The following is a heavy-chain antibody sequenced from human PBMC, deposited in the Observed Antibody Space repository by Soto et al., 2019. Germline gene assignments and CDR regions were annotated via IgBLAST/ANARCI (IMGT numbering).Heavy chain of an antibody. J-gene: IGHJ4*02. Sequence: QVQMVQSGAEVKKPGASVKVSCKASGYTFTSYGISWVRQAPGQGLEWMGWISAYNGNTNYAQKLQGRVTMTTDTSTSTAYMELRSLRSDDTAVYYCVRRLETTVTTDPPFDYWGQGTLVTVSS. CDR1: GYTFTSYG. CDR2: ISAYNGNT. D-gene: IGHD4-17*01. V-gene: IGHV1-18*01. CDR3: VRRLETTVTTDPPFDY.